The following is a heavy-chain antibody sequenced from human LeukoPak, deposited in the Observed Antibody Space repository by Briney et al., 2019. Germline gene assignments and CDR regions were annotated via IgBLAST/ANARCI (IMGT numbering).Heavy chain of an antibody. CDR3: ASGGFASDY. Sequence: GGSLRLSCAASGFTFSSYAMHWVRQAPGKGLEWVAVISYDGSKKYYADSLKGRFTISRDNSRNTLYLQMSSLRTEDTALYYCASGGFASDYWGQGTLVTVSS. CDR1: GFTFSSYA. V-gene: IGHV3-30*04. D-gene: IGHD2-15*01. CDR2: ISYDGSKK. J-gene: IGHJ4*02.